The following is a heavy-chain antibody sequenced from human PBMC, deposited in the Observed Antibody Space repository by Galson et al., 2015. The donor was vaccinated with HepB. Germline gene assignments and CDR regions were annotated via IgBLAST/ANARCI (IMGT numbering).Heavy chain of an antibody. CDR3: ARGYYDLWRGYYQGLSY. J-gene: IGHJ4*02. V-gene: IGHV1-2*06. Sequence: SVKVSCKASGYTFTGYYMHWVRQAHRQGLEWMGRINPNSGGTNYAQKFQGRVTMTRHTSISTAYMELSRLRSDGTAVYYCARGYYDLWRGYYQGLSYWGQGTLVTVSS. CDR1: GYTFTGYY. CDR2: INPNSGGT. D-gene: IGHD3-3*01.